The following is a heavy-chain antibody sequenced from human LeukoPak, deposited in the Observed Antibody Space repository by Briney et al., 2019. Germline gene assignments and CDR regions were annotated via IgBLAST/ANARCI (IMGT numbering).Heavy chain of an antibody. J-gene: IGHJ4*02. Sequence: GRSLRLSCAASGFTFSSYGMHWVRQAPGKGLEWVAVISYDGSNKYCTDSVKGRFTISRDNSKNTLYLQVNSLRAEDTAVYYCAKDSWNYFLGGSRPRHFDYWGQGTLVTVSS. CDR1: GFTFSSYG. D-gene: IGHD1-7*01. V-gene: IGHV3-30*18. CDR2: ISYDGSNK. CDR3: AKDSWNYFLGGSRPRHFDY.